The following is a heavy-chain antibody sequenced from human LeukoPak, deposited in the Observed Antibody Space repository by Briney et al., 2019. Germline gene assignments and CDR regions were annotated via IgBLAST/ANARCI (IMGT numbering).Heavy chain of an antibody. CDR2: IRSNGRDT. V-gene: IGHV3-23*01. CDR1: GFTFSEYS. J-gene: IGHJ4*02. D-gene: IGHD3-22*01. CDR3: AKRFYSDSSGYLGSLNY. Sequence: GGSLRLSCAASGFTFSEYSMTWVRQAPGKGLEWVSNIRSNGRDTYYTDSVKGRFTISRDNSKNTLYLEMNSLRAEDTAVYYCAKRFYSDSSGYLGSLNYWGQGTLVTVSS.